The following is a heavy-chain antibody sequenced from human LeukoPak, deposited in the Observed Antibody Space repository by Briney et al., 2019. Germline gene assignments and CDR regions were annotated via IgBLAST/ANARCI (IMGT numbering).Heavy chain of an antibody. D-gene: IGHD5-24*01. J-gene: IGHJ4*02. CDR1: GFIFSNYW. Sequence: GGSLRLSCAASGFIFSNYWMSWVRQALGKGLEWVANMNQDGSEKYYVDSVKGRFTISRDNAKNSLYLQMNSLRAEDTAVYYCARVWLQSKSLPDWGQGTLVTVSS. CDR2: MNQDGSEK. V-gene: IGHV3-7*01. CDR3: ARVWLQSKSLPD.